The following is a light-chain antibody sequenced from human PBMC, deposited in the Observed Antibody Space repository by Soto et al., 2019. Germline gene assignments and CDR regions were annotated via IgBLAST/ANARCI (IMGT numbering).Light chain of an antibody. Sequence: DIQMTQSPSSLSASVGDRVTITCRASQRISTYLNWYQQKPGEAPKLLIYDASILQTGVPSRFSGSGSETDFTLSITSLQPEDFATYYWPQTYSPPLAFGPGTKVDIK. CDR3: PQTYSPPLA. V-gene: IGKV1-39*01. CDR1: QRISTY. J-gene: IGKJ3*01. CDR2: DAS.